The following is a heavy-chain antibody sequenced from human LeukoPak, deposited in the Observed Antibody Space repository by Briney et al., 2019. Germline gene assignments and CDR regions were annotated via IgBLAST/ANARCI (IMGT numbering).Heavy chain of an antibody. Sequence: GASVKVSCKASGYTFTSYDINLVRQATGQGLEWMGRINPNSGGTNYAQKFQGRVTMTRDTSISTAYMELSRLRSDDTAVYYCAPGPGWFDPSGEGTLVTVSS. CDR3: APGPGWFDP. J-gene: IGHJ5*02. V-gene: IGHV1-2*06. CDR2: INPNSGGT. CDR1: GYTFTSYD.